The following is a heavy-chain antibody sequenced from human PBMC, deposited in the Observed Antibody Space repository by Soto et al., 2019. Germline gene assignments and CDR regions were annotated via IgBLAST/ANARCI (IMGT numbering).Heavy chain of an antibody. V-gene: IGHV3-30*09. CDR3: VASALSFDF. Sequence: LRLSCEASGFTFSTYAMHWVRQTPGKGLEWLAVISHDGDKEHISDSVKGRFAISRDNSKNTLYLQISSLKDEDTAVYQCVASALSFDFWGQGTPVTVSS. CDR2: ISHDGDKE. D-gene: IGHD3-16*02. CDR1: GFTFSTYA. J-gene: IGHJ4*02.